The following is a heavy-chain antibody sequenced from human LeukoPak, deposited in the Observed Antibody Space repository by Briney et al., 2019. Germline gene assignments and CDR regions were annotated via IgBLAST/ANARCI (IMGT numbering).Heavy chain of an antibody. CDR3: ARGYTSHYYDSSGYYSDYFQH. CDR1: GGSISSYY. V-gene: IGHV4-34*01. Sequence: PSETLSLTCTVSGGSISSYYWSWIRQPPGKGLEWIGEINHSGSTNYNPSLKSRVTISVDTSKNQFSLKLSSVTAADTAVYYCARGYTSHYYDSSGYYSDYFQHWGQGTLVTVSS. J-gene: IGHJ1*01. D-gene: IGHD3-22*01. CDR2: INHSGST.